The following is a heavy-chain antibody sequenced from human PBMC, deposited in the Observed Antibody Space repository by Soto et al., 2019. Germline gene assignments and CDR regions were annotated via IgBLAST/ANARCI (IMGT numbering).Heavy chain of an antibody. CDR1: GFTFSDYY. J-gene: IGHJ4*02. CDR2: ISSSGDIT. V-gene: IGHV3-11*01. D-gene: IGHD3-22*01. Sequence: QVQLVESGGGLVKPGGSLRLSCAASGFTFSDYYMSWIRQAPGKGLEWVSYISSSGDITYYADSVKGRVTISRANAKNSLYLQMHNLRAEDTAVYYCARDLGYYDSSGYFDYWGQGTLITVSS. CDR3: ARDLGYYDSSGYFDY.